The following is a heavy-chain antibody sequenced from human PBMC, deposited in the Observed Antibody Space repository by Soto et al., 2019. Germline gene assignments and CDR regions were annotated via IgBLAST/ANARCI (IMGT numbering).Heavy chain of an antibody. D-gene: IGHD2-15*01. CDR2: INSDGSVS. CDR1: GFTFSNYW. Sequence: EVQLVESGGGLVQPGGSLRLSCAASGFTFSNYWMYWVRQAPGKGLEWVSRINSDGSVSSYADSVKGRLTISRDTAKNTLYLQMDSLRADDTAVYYCGRGEYVGGSCYSSAGSFYYYMAVWGKGTTVTVFS. J-gene: IGHJ6*03. V-gene: IGHV3-74*02. CDR3: GRGEYVGGSCYSSAGSFYYYMAV.